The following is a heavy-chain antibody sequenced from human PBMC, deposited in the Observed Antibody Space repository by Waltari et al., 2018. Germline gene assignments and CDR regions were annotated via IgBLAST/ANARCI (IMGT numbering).Heavy chain of an antibody. J-gene: IGHJ4*02. Sequence: VQLLESGGGVVQPGGSLRLSCAASGFTFSSYGMRWVRQAPGKGRGWVALIGCDENDKDDGGAVKGRFTSSRDNSKNMLYVEMNSLRPEDTGLYYCASYTGSPSRPGPPSLWGQGTLVIVSS. CDR2: IGCDENDK. D-gene: IGHD1-26*01. V-gene: IGHV3-30*02. CDR1: GFTFSSYG. CDR3: ASYTGSPSRPGPPSL.